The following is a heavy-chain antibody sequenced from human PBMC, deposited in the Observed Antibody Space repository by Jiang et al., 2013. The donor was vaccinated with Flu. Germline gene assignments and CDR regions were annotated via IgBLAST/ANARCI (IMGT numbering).Heavy chain of an antibody. CDR3: ARGRNSSSFDD. CDR1: GDSFSEYF. Sequence: PGLVKPSETLSLTCSVSGDSFSEYFFSWIRQPPGKGLEWIGHISYIGSTNYKPSLKSRVTISVDTSKNQFSLRLTSVTAADTAVYFCARGRNSSSFDDWGQGTLVTVSS. D-gene: IGHD6-6*01. CDR2: ISYIGST. J-gene: IGHJ4*02. V-gene: IGHV4-59*13.